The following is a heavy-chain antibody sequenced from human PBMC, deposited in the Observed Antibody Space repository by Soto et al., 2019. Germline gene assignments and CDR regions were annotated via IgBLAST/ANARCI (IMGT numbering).Heavy chain of an antibody. V-gene: IGHV3-53*01. J-gene: IGHJ4*02. Sequence: EVQLVESGGGLIQPGGPRKLSWPAPGFTVGNNYMSGVGKPPGKGLEWVSLIYSTGTTKYADSVKGRFTVSRDNAKNTLYLQMNSLRAEDTAVYYCAKDGRGSGSHYNSFGYWGQGTLVTVSS. CDR2: IYSTGTT. D-gene: IGHD3-10*01. CDR3: AKDGRGSGSHYNSFGY. CDR1: GFTVGNNY.